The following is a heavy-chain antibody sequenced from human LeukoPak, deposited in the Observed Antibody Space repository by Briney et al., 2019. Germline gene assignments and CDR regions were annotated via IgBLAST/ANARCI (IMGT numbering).Heavy chain of an antibody. V-gene: IGHV1-8*01. D-gene: IGHD6-13*01. CDR1: GYTFTSYD. CDR2: MNPNSGNT. Sequence: ASVKVSCKASGYTFTSYDINWVRQATGQGLEWMGWMNPNSGNTGYAQKSQGRVTMTRNTSISTAYMELSSLRSEDTAVYYCARAASYSSSGKTRKNYYFDYWGQGTLVTVSS. J-gene: IGHJ4*02. CDR3: ARAASYSSSGKTRKNYYFDY.